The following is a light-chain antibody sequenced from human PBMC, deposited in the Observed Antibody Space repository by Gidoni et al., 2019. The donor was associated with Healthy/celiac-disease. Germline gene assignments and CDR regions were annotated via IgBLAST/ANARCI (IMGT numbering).Light chain of an antibody. J-gene: IGKJ4*01. V-gene: IGKV1-8*01. CDR2: AAS. CDR3: QQYYSYPPLT. Sequence: AIRMPQPPSSLAASTGDRVTITCRASQGISSYLAWYQQKPGKAPKLLIYAASTLQSGVPSRFSGSGSGTDFTLTISCLQSEDFATYYCQQYYSYPPLTFXGXTKVEIK. CDR1: QGISSY.